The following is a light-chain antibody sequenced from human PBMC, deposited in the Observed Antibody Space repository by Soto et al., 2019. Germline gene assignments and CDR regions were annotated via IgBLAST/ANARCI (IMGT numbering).Light chain of an antibody. CDR3: SSFASNNTWV. Sequence: QSALTQPPSASGSPGQSVTISCTGTGSDVGAYNYVSWYQQHAGKAPKLVIYEVTKRPSGVPDRFSGSKSANTASLTVSGLQAEDEADYYCSSFASNNTWVFGGGTKLTVL. CDR1: GSDVGAYNY. CDR2: EVT. J-gene: IGLJ3*02. V-gene: IGLV2-8*01.